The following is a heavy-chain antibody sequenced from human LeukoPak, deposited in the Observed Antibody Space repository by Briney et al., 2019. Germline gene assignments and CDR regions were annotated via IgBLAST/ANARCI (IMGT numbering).Heavy chain of an antibody. J-gene: IGHJ4*02. CDR1: GGSISSYY. CDR2: IYYSGST. Sequence: SETLSLTCTVSGGSISSYYWSWIRQPPGKGLEWIGYIYYSGSTNYNPSLKSRVAISVDTSKNQFSLKLSSVTAADTAVYYCARHGSYDILTGHIDYWGQGTLVTVSS. D-gene: IGHD3-9*01. V-gene: IGHV4-59*08. CDR3: ARHGSYDILTGHIDY.